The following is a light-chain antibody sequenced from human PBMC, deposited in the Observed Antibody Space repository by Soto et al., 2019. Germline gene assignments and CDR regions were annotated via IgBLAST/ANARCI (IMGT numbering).Light chain of an antibody. CDR3: AAWDDSLSGLVV. J-gene: IGLJ2*01. CDR1: SSDVGRYNI. Sequence: QSALTQPASVSGSPGQSITISCTGTSSDVGRYNIVSWYQQHPGKAPKLMIYEGSKRPSGVSNRFSGSKSGNTASLTISGLQAEDEADYYCAAWDDSLSGLVVFGGGTKLTVL. V-gene: IGLV2-23*01. CDR2: EGS.